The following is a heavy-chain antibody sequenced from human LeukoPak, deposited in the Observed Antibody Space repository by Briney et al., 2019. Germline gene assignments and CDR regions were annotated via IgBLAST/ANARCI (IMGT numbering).Heavy chain of an antibody. Sequence: PGGSLRLSCAASGFTFSSYGMHWVRQAPGKGVEWVAVIWYEGSNKYYADSVKGRFTISRDNSKNTLYLQMNSLRAEDTAVYYCARARYSGSYYGDFDYWGQGTLVTVSS. V-gene: IGHV3-33*01. CDR2: IWYEGSNK. J-gene: IGHJ4*02. CDR3: ARARYSGSYYGDFDY. CDR1: GFTFSSYG. D-gene: IGHD1-26*01.